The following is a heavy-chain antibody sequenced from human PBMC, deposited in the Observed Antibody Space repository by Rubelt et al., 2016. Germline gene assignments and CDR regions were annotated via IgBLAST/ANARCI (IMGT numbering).Heavy chain of an antibody. V-gene: IGHV1-3*01. D-gene: IGHD2-15*01. J-gene: IGHJ4*02. CDR2: INAGNGNT. Sequence: QVQLVQPGAEVKKPGASVKVSCKAAGYSFTTYSIHWVRQAPGQRLEWMGWINAGNGNTKYSQKFKGRVTINRDKAESTAYMEVSSRRAEDTGVYYGARGDIVVVVAASNPLDYWGQGTLVTVSS. CDR1: GYSFTTYS. CDR3: ARGDIVVVVAASNPLDY.